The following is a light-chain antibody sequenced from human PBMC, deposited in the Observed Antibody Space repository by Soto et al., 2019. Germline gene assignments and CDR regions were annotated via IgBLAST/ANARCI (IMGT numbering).Light chain of an antibody. CDR1: QTISSW. Sequence: DIQMTQSPSTLSASVGDRVTITCRASQTISSWLAWYQQKPGKAPKLLIFDVSSLQSGVPSRFSGSGSGTEFTLTISSLQSEDFAVYYCQQYNIWPELTFGGGTKVDIK. CDR3: QQYNIWPELT. CDR2: DVS. J-gene: IGKJ4*01. V-gene: IGKV1-5*01.